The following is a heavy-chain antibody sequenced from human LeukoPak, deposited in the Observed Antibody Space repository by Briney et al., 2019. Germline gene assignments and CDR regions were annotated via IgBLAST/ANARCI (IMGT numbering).Heavy chain of an antibody. V-gene: IGHV5-51*01. CDR2: IYPGDSNT. CDR3: ASGYSSSWYYFDY. D-gene: IGHD6-13*01. J-gene: IGHJ4*02. Sequence: AGESLKISCEGSGYSFTSYWIGWVRQMPGKGLEWMGIIYPGDSNTRYSPSFQGQVTISADKSISTAYLQWSSLKASDTAMYYCASGYSSSWYYFDYWGQGTLVTVSS. CDR1: GYSFTSYW.